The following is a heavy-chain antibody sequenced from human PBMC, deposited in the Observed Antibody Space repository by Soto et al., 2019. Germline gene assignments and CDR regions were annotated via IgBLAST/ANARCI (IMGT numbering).Heavy chain of an antibody. CDR2: ISVYNGDT. CDR1: GYSFATSG. J-gene: IGHJ4*02. V-gene: IGHV1-18*01. CDR3: ARAGQYYDSSGYVN. D-gene: IGHD3-22*01. Sequence: QVKLVQSGTEVKKPGASLKVSCKASGYSFATSGISWVRQAPGQGLEWMGWISVYNGDTNYDQKLHDRVNMTTATSPTTDYLELRSLRSDDTAVYYCARAGQYYDSSGYVNWGQGTLVTVSS.